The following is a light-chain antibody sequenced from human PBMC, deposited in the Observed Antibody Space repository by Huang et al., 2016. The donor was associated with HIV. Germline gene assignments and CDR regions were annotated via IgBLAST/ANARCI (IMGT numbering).Light chain of an antibody. CDR2: ECC. Sequence: DIVMTQTPLSLSVAPGQPASISCNSTQSLLYIDGTTHLYGYLQKPGQPPHLLISECCNLFSGVPDRFSGSGSGTHFTLTIVRVEDEDVAFYYCMQGMQLPFTFGQGTRLEIK. CDR3: MQGMQLPFT. CDR1: QSLLYIDGTTH. J-gene: IGKJ5*01. V-gene: IGKV2D-29*01.